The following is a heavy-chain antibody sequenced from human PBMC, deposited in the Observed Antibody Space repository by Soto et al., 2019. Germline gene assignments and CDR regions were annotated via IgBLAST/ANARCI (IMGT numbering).Heavy chain of an antibody. V-gene: IGHV4-4*02. Sequence: SETLSLTCAVSGGSISSSNWWSWVRQPPGKGLEWIGEIYHSGSTNYNPSLKSRVTISVDTSKNQFSLKLSSVTAADTALYYCARCHDYGAYYFDYWGQGTLVTVSS. CDR3: ARCHDYGAYYFDY. J-gene: IGHJ4*02. CDR2: IYHSGST. D-gene: IGHD4-17*01. CDR1: GGSISSSNW.